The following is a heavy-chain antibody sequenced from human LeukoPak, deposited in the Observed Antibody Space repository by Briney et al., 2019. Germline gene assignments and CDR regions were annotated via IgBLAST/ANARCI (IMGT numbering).Heavy chain of an antibody. CDR1: GGSISSYY. CDR3: ASLSGSYYSPIDY. D-gene: IGHD1-26*01. CDR2: TYYSGST. J-gene: IGHJ4*02. V-gene: IGHV4-59*01. Sequence: SETLSLTCTVSGGSISSYYWSWIRQPPGKGLEWIGYTYYSGSTNYNPSLKSRVTISVDTSKNQFSLKLSSVTAADTAVYYCASLSGSYYSPIDYWGQGTLVTVSS.